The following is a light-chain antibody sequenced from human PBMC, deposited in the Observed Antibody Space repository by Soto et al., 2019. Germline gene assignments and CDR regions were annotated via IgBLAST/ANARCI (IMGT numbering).Light chain of an antibody. Sequence: QSALTQPASVSGSPGQSITVSCTGTSGDVGSYNLVSWYQHHPGKAPKLMIYEASKRPSGVSNRFSGSKSGNTASLTISGLQAEDEADYYCCSYGGSMNVLFGGGTKLTVL. V-gene: IGLV2-23*01. J-gene: IGLJ2*01. CDR3: CSYGGSMNVL. CDR1: SGDVGSYNL. CDR2: EAS.